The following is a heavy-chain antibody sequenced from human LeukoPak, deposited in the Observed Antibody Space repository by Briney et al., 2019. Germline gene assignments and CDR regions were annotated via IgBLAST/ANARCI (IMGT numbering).Heavy chain of an antibody. CDR3: ATASGAFDI. CDR2: ISSSSSYI. V-gene: IGHV3-21*01. CDR1: GFTFSNYA. D-gene: IGHD1-1*01. J-gene: IGHJ3*02. Sequence: GGSLRLSCAASGFTFSNYAMSWVRQAPGKGLEWVSSISSSSSYIYYADSVKGRFTISRENAKNSLSLQMNSLRAEDTAVYYCATASGAFDIWGQGTMVTVSS.